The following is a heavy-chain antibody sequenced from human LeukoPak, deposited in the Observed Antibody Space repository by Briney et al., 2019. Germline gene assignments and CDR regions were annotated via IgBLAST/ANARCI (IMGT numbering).Heavy chain of an antibody. CDR1: GGTFSSYG. D-gene: IGHD7-27*01. CDR2: IIPIFGTA. Sequence: SVKVSCKASGGTFSSYGISWVRQAPGQGLEWMGGIIPIFGTANYAQKFQGRVTITADESTSTAYMELTNLRSEDTAVYYCARAPRSWGFDYWGQGTLVTVSS. CDR3: ARAPRSWGFDY. J-gene: IGHJ4*02. V-gene: IGHV1-69*13.